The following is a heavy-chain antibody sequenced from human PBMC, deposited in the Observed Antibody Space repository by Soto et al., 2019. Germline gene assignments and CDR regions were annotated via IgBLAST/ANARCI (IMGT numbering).Heavy chain of an antibody. CDR3: AKDHYYYDSSGYYDY. CDR1: GFTFSSYG. D-gene: IGHD3-22*01. Sequence: GGSPRLSCAASGFTFSSYGMHWVRQAPGKGLEWVAVISYDGSNKYYADSVKGRFTISRDNSKNTLYLQMNSLRAEDTAVYYCAKDHYYYDSSGYYDYWGQGTLATVSS. CDR2: ISYDGSNK. J-gene: IGHJ4*02. V-gene: IGHV3-30*18.